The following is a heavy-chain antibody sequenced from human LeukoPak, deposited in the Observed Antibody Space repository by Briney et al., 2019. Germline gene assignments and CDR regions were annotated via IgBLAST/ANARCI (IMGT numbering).Heavy chain of an antibody. CDR3: AKFIAAPFYFDY. Sequence: GGSLRLSCAASGFTFSTYWMNWVRQAPGKGLEWVANIKQDGSEKYYVDSVKGRFTISRDNAKNSLYLQMNSLRAEDTAVYYCAKFIAAPFYFDYWGQGTLVTVSS. CDR2: IKQDGSEK. V-gene: IGHV3-7*01. J-gene: IGHJ4*02. D-gene: IGHD6-13*01. CDR1: GFTFSTYW.